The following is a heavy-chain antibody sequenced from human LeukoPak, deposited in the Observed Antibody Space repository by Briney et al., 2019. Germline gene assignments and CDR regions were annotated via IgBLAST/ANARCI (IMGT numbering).Heavy chain of an antibody. V-gene: IGHV4-59*01. J-gene: IGHJ4*02. CDR1: GGSISSYY. CDR2: IYYSGST. Sequence: PSETLSLTCTVSGGSISSYYWSWIRQPPGKGLEWIGYIYYSGSTNYNPSLKSRVTISVDTSKNQFSLKLSSVTAADTAVYYCARDGGRSIAAAVDWGQGTLVTVSS. CDR3: ARDGGRSIAAAVD. D-gene: IGHD6-13*01.